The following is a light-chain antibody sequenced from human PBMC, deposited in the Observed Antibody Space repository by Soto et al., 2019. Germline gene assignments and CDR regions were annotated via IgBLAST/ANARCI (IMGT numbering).Light chain of an antibody. CDR2: GNS. CDR3: QSYDSTLSARYV. CDR1: SSNIGAGYY. Sequence: QSVLTQPPSVSGAPGQRVTISCTGSSSNIGAGYYVHWYQQFPGTAPKLLIYGNSNRPSGVPDRFSGSKSGTSASLAITGLQAEDEADYYCQSYDSTLSARYVFGTGTKVTVL. J-gene: IGLJ1*01. V-gene: IGLV1-40*01.